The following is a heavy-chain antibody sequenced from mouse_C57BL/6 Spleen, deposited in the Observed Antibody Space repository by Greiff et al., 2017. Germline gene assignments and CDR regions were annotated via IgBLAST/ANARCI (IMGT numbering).Heavy chain of an antibody. J-gene: IGHJ3*01. V-gene: IGHV3-6*01. Sequence: EVQLQESGPGLVKPSQSLSLTCSVTGYSITSGYYWNWIRQFPGNKLEWMGYISYDGSNNYNPSLKNRISITRDTSKNQYFLKLNSVTTEDTATYYCARGALDGYYEFDPFADWGQGTLVTVSA. D-gene: IGHD2-3*01. CDR1: GYSITSGYY. CDR3: ARGALDGYYEFDPFAD. CDR2: ISYDGSN.